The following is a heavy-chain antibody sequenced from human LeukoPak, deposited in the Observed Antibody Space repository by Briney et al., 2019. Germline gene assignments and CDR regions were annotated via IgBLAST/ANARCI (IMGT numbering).Heavy chain of an antibody. V-gene: IGHV3-15*07. Sequence: GGSPRLSCEASGFTFNNVWMNWGRQAPGKRLEWVGRIKSKTNGGTTEYAAPVKGRFTILRDDSKNTLYLQMNSLKTEDTAVYYCMLGSGSYDSSDFDYWGQGTLVTVSS. J-gene: IGHJ4*02. CDR3: MLGSGSYDSSDFDY. CDR2: IKSKTNGGTT. CDR1: GFTFNNVW. D-gene: IGHD3-22*01.